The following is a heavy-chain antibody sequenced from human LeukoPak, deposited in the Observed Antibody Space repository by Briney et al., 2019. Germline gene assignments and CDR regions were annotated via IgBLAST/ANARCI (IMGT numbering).Heavy chain of an antibody. CDR3: AREDETTSIYGMDV. Sequence: ASVKVSCKASGYTFTGYYMHWVRQAPGQGLEWTGWINPNSGGTNYAQKFQGWVTMTRDTSISTTYMELSRLRSDDTAVYYCAREDETTSIYGMDVWGQGTTVTVSS. CDR1: GYTFTGYY. D-gene: IGHD4-11*01. J-gene: IGHJ6*02. CDR2: INPNSGGT. V-gene: IGHV1-2*04.